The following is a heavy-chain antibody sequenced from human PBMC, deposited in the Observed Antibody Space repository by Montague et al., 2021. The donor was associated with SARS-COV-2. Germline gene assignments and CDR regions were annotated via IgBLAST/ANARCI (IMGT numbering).Heavy chain of an antibody. D-gene: IGHD4-23*01. CDR1: SDSISRRSYC. Sequence: SETLSLTCSVSSDSISRRSYCWAWIRQSPGKGLEWIGNICYGGSTYYNPSLRSTVVMSAETSKSQFSLKLYSVTAADTSIYYCARRRDRSTVVSPAVFDLWGQGTMVIVSS. J-gene: IGHJ3*01. CDR2: ICYGGST. V-gene: IGHV4-39*01. CDR3: ARRRDRSTVVSPAVFDL.